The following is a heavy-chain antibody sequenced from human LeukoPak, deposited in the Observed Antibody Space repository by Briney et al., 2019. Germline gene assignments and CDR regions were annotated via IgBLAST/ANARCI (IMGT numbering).Heavy chain of an antibody. J-gene: IGHJ4*02. Sequence: ASVKVSCKASGYTFTGYYMHWVRQAPGQGLEWMGWINPNSGGTNYAQKFQGRVTMTRDTSISTAYMELSRLRSDDTAVYYCARDGLMLHHYDSSGYGYWGQGTLVTVSS. V-gene: IGHV1-2*02. CDR1: GYTFTGYY. D-gene: IGHD3-22*01. CDR2: INPNSGGT. CDR3: ARDGLMLHHYDSSGYGY.